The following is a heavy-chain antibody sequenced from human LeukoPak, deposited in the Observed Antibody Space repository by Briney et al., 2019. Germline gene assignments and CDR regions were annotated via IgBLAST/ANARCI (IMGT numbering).Heavy chain of an antibody. CDR2: IIPILGIA. CDR1: GYTFTSYD. Sequence: GASVKVSCKASGYTFTSYDNNWVRQATGQGLEWMGRIIPILGIANYAQKFQGRVTITADKSTSTAYMELSSLRSEDTAVYYCARYGSGQYNWFDPWGQGTLVTVSS. J-gene: IGHJ5*02. V-gene: IGHV1-69*04. CDR3: ARYGSGQYNWFDP. D-gene: IGHD3-10*01.